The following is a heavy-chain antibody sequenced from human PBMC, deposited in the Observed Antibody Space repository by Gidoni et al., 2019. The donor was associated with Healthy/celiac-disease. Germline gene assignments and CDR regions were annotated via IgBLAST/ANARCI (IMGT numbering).Heavy chain of an antibody. CDR3: ARLPFHDYGDPNDY. D-gene: IGHD4-17*01. Sequence: QVQLVQSGAEVKKPGASVKVSCKASGYTFPGYYMHWVRQAPGQGLEWMGRINPNSGGTNYAQKFQGRVTMTRDTSISTAYMELSRLRSDDTAVYYCARLPFHDYGDPNDYWGQGTLVTVSS. V-gene: IGHV1-2*06. J-gene: IGHJ4*02. CDR1: GYTFPGYY. CDR2: INPNSGGT.